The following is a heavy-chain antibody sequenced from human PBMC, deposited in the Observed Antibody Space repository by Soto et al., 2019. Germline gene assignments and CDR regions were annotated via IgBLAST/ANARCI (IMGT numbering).Heavy chain of an antibody. V-gene: IGHV4-59*01. J-gene: IGHJ6*02. CDR2: MYNTGRT. CDR3: ARDLWGYCGTDCYPLDV. D-gene: IGHD2-21*02. Sequence: PSETLSPTCTVTGGSISSNYWSWILQPPGKGLEWIGYMYNTGRTVYNPSFKSRVTISVDTSKNQFSLQLDSVTAADTAVYYCARDLWGYCGTDCYPLDVWGQGTTVTVS. CDR1: GGSISSNY.